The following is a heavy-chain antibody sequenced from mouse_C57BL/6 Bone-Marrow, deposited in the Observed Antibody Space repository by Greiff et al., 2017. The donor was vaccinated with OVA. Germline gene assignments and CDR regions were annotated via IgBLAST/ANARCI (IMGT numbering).Heavy chain of an antibody. CDR3: ARGILRPRAD. J-gene: IGHJ3*01. CDR2: INPSSGYT. Sequence: QVTLKESGAELARPGASVKMSCKASGYTFTSYTMHWVKQRPGQGLAWIGYINPSSGYTQYNQKFKDKATLTADKSSSTAYMQMSSLTSEDSAGDYWARGILRPRADWGQGTLVTVSA. V-gene: IGHV1-4*01. D-gene: IGHD1-2*01. CDR1: GYTFTSYT.